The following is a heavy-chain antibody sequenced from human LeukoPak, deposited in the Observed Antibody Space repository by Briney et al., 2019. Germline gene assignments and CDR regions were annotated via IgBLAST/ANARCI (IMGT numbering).Heavy chain of an antibody. CDR1: GGSISSYY. CDR2: MYNGGST. CDR3: ARGPNEYHGDHVFGY. Sequence: SETLSLTCTVSGGSISSYYWSWIRQPPGKGLEWIGSMYNGGSTFYNPSLRSRVTISVDTSKNNFFLRLSSVTAADTAVYYCARGPNEYHGDHVFGYWGQGTLVTVSS. D-gene: IGHD4-17*01. V-gene: IGHV4-59*12. J-gene: IGHJ4*02.